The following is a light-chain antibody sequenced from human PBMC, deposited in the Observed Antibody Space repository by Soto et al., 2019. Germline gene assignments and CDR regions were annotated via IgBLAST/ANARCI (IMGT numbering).Light chain of an antibody. Sequence: QSVLTQPPSASETPGQRVSISCSGSSSNIGGNTVNWYQHIPGTAPKLLIYSTNQRPSGVPDRFSGSKSGTSASLAISGLRSEDEADYYCAAWDDSAHGPVFGGGTKLTVL. J-gene: IGLJ3*02. CDR2: STN. CDR1: SSNIGGNT. CDR3: AAWDDSAHGPV. V-gene: IGLV1-44*01.